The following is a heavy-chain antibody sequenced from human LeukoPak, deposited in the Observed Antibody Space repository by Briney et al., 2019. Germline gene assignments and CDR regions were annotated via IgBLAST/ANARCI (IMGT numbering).Heavy chain of an antibody. CDR3: ARDYGGHGEYFDY. CDR1: GFTFTDYN. Sequence: GRSLRLSCAASGFTFTDYNINWVRQAPGKGLVWLSYISHTGSPIYYADSVKGRFTISRDNAKNSVYLQMNSLRDEDTAIYYCARDYGGHGEYFDYWGRGTLVAVSS. J-gene: IGHJ4*02. CDR2: ISHTGSPI. V-gene: IGHV3-48*02. D-gene: IGHD4-23*01.